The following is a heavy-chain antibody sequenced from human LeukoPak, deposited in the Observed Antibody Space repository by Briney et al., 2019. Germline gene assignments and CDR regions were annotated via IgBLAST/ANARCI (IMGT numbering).Heavy chain of an antibody. D-gene: IGHD2-2*02. CDR2: ISGSTGNT. J-gene: IGHJ4*02. Sequence: GGSLRLSCAPSVVSFSTYAMRWVRQAPGKGLEWVSTISGSTGNTYYADFVKGRFTISRDNSKNTLYLQMNSLKVEDTAVYYCAISIPTRETDSWGQGTLVTVSS. V-gene: IGHV3-23*01. CDR3: AISIPTRETDS. CDR1: VVSFSTYA.